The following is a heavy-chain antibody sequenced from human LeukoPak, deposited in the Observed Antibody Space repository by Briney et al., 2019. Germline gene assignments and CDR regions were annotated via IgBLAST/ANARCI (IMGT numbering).Heavy chain of an antibody. J-gene: IGHJ4*02. D-gene: IGHD5-18*01. Sequence: GGSLRLSCAASGFTFSSYGMHWVRQAPGKGLEWVAFIRYDGSNKYYADSVKGRFTISRDNSKNTLYLQMNGLRAEDTAVYYCARDAAGGYSYGETDYWGQGTLVTVSS. CDR2: IRYDGSNK. V-gene: IGHV3-30*02. CDR3: ARDAAGGYSYGETDY. CDR1: GFTFSSYG.